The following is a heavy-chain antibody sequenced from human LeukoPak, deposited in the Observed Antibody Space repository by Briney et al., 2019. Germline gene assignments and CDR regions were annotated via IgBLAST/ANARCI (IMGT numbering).Heavy chain of an antibody. Sequence: PGRSLRLSCAASGFTFSSYDMHWVRQAPGKGLEWVAVISYDGSNTYYADSVKGRFTISRDNSKNMLYLQMNGLRAEDTAVYYCAKPYYYGSRSYMDYWGQGTLVTVSS. CDR1: GFTFSSYD. V-gene: IGHV3-30*18. J-gene: IGHJ4*02. D-gene: IGHD3-10*01. CDR3: AKPYYYGSRSYMDY. CDR2: ISYDGSNT.